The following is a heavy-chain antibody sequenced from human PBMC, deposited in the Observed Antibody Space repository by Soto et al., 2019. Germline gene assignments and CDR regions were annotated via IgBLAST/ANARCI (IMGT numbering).Heavy chain of an antibody. D-gene: IGHD4-4*01. J-gene: IGHJ6*02. CDR3: TTNFYSDYGMDV. V-gene: IGHV3-15*01. CDR2: IKSKSDGGTT. Sequence: EVQLVESGGGLVKPGGSLRLSCAASGITFSKAWMNWVRQSPGKGLEWVGRIKSKSDGGTTDYAAPVKGRFTISRDDSENTLCLPMNRLKTEDTAVYYCTTNFYSDYGMDVWGQGTTVTVSS. CDR1: GITFSKAW.